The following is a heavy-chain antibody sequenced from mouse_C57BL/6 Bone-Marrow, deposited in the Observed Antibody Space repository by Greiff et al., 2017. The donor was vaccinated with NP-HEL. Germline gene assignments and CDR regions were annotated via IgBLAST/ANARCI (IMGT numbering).Heavy chain of an antibody. CDR2: ISDGGSYT. Sequence: EVMLVESGGGLVKPGGSLKLSCAASGFTFSSYAMSWVRQTPEKRLEWVATISDGGSYTYYPDNVKGRFTISRDNAKNNLYLQMSHLKSEDTAMYYCARDCLRRRAWFAYWGQGTLVTVSA. V-gene: IGHV5-4*01. CDR3: ARDCLRRRAWFAY. D-gene: IGHD1-2*01. CDR1: GFTFSSYA. J-gene: IGHJ3*01.